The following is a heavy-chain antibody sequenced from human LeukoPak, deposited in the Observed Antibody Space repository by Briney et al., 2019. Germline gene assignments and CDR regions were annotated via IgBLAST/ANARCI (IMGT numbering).Heavy chain of an antibody. J-gene: IGHJ5*02. CDR3: ARGGYSYGYSGQRYNWFHP. Sequence: SETLSLTCAVYGGSFSGYYWSWIRQPPGKGLEWIGEINHSGSTNYNPSLKSRVTISVDTSKNQFSLKLSSVTAADTAVYYFARGGYSYGYSGQRYNWFHPWGQGTLVTVSS. CDR2: INHSGST. V-gene: IGHV4-34*01. CDR1: GGSFSGYY. D-gene: IGHD5-18*01.